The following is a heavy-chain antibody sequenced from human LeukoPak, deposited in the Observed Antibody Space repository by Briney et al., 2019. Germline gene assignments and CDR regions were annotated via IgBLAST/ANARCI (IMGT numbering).Heavy chain of an antibody. Sequence: SVKVAYKDSGGTFSSYAVIWVRQAPGQGPECMGGSIPIFGTANYAQKFQGRVTITADESTSTAYMELSSLRSEDTAVYYCARVRLRELLYYYYMNVWGKGTSVTVSS. CDR1: GGTFSSYA. V-gene: IGHV1-69*01. D-gene: IGHD1-26*01. J-gene: IGHJ6*03. CDR2: SIPIFGTA. CDR3: ARVRLRELLYYYYMNV.